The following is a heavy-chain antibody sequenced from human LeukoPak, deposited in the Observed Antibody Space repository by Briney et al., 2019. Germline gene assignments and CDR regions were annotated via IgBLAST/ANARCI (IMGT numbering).Heavy chain of an antibody. CDR2: IYHSGST. V-gene: IGHV4-4*02. J-gene: IGHJ4*02. D-gene: IGHD2-21*02. CDR3: ARVSIRGGDWDY. Sequence: LETLSLTCAVSGGSISSSNWWSWVRQPPGKGLEWIGEIYHSGSTNYNPSLKSRVTISVDKSKNQFSLKLSSVTAADTAVYYCARVSIRGGDWDYWGQGTLVTVSS. CDR1: GGSISSSNW.